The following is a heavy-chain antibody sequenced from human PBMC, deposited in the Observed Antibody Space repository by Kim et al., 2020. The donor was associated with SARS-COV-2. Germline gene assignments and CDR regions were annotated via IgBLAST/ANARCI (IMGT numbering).Heavy chain of an antibody. CDR1: GFTFATHA. CDR2: ITVFGDGT. D-gene: IGHD3-10*01. Sequence: GGSLRLSCVVSGFTFATHAMRWVRQAPGKGLEWVAFITVFGDGTYYADSVRGRFIVSRDTSKNSLFLQMNSLRAEDTAIYYCSKYRRSSGNYSPLYEWGR. J-gene: IGHJ2*01. V-gene: IGHV3-23*01. CDR3: SKYRRSSGNYSPLYE.